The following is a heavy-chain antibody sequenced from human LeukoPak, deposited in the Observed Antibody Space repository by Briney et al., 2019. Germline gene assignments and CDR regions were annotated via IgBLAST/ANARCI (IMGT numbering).Heavy chain of an antibody. J-gene: IGHJ4*02. CDR2: ISAGGGTT. Sequence: PGGSLRLSCAASGFTFSSYAMTWVRQAPGKGLEWVSDISAGGGTTYYAESVKGRFTISRDNSKNTLYLQMSSLRAEDTAVYYCAKEAAPSTNSPFDYWGQGTLVTVSS. CDR3: AKEAAPSTNSPFDY. V-gene: IGHV3-23*01. D-gene: IGHD5/OR15-5a*01. CDR1: GFTFSSYA.